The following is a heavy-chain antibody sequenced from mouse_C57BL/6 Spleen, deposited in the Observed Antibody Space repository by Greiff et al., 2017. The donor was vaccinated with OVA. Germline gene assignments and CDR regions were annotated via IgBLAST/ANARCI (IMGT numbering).Heavy chain of an antibody. Sequence: VHVVESGPGLVAPSQSLSITCTVSGFSFPRYGVSWVRQPPGKGLEWLGVIWSGGSTDYNAAFISRLSISKDNYKSQVFFKRNSLQADDTAIYVCARNSTDPDDYAMDYWGQGTSVTVSS. V-gene: IGHV2-2*01. CDR3: ARNSTDPDDYAMDY. CDR2: IWSGGST. J-gene: IGHJ4*01. CDR1: GFSFPRYG. D-gene: IGHD1-1*01.